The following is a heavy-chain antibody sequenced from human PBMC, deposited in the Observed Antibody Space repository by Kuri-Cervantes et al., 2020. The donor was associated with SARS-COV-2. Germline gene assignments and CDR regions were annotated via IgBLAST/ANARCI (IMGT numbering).Heavy chain of an antibody. CDR2: IYYSGST. CDR3: GRGVCSGGSCYLGY. D-gene: IGHD2-15*01. Sequence: SETLSLTCTVSGGSVSSGSYYWSWIRQPPGKGLEWIGYIYYSGSTNYNPSLKSRVTISVDTSKNQFSLKLSSVTAADTAVYYCGRGVCSGGSCYLGYWGQGTLVTVSS. V-gene: IGHV4-61*01. J-gene: IGHJ4*02. CDR1: GGSVSSGSYY.